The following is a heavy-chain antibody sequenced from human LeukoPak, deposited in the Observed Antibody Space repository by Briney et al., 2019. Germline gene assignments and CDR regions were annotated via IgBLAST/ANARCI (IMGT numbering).Heavy chain of an antibody. CDR1: GFTFDGYD. CDR2: ISGSGGST. Sequence: GGSLRLSCAASGFTFDGYDMHWVRQAPGKGLEWVSAISGSGGSTYYADSVKGRFTISRDNSKNTLYLQMNSLRAEDTAVYYCAKDPQQLVAGTFDYWGQGTLVTVSS. D-gene: IGHD6-13*01. V-gene: IGHV3-23*01. CDR3: AKDPQQLVAGTFDY. J-gene: IGHJ4*02.